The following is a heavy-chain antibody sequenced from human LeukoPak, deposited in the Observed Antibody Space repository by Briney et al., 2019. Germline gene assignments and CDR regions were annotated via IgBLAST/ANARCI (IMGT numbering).Heavy chain of an antibody. D-gene: IGHD3-16*01. V-gene: IGHV1-69*13. CDR2: IIPIFGTA. J-gene: IGHJ3*02. Sequence: SVKVSCKASGDTFNNNAFTWVRQAPGQGLEWMGGIIPIFGTANYAQKFQGRVTITADESTSTAYMELSSLRSEDTAVYYCARAGGGGGAFDIWGQGTMVTVSS. CDR3: ARAGGGGGAFDI. CDR1: GDTFNNNA.